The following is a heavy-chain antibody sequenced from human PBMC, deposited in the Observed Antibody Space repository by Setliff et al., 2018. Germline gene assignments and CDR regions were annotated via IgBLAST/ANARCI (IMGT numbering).Heavy chain of an antibody. CDR1: GFTVSSNY. CDR3: AKDTGYYFDY. D-gene: IGHD4-4*01. J-gene: IGHJ4*02. CDR2: IYSGGST. V-gene: IGHV3-53*01. Sequence: GESLKISCAASGFTVSSNYMSWVRQAPGKGLEWVSVIYSGGSTYYADSVKGRFTVSRDNSKNTLYLQMNSLRGEDTAVYYCAKDTGYYFDYWGQGTLVTVSS.